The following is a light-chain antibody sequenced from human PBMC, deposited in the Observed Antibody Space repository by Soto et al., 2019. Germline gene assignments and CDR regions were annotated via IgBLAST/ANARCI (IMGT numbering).Light chain of an antibody. J-gene: IGKJ5*01. V-gene: IGKV1-13*02. CDR1: QGISSA. CDR2: DAS. CDR3: QQLNSYPFT. Sequence: AIHLTQSPSSLSASVGDRVTITCRASQGISSALAWYQHKPGRPPRVLIYDASSLQSGVPSRFSGSESGTECTLTISSLQPEDPATYYCQQLNSYPFTFGQGTRLEIK.